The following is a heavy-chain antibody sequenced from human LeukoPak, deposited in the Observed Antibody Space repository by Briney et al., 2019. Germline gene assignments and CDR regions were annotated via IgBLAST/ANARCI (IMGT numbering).Heavy chain of an antibody. J-gene: IGHJ4*02. CDR2: ISSSSNYI. CDR1: GFTFSSYS. Sequence: GGSLGLSCAASGFTFSSYSMNWVRQAPGKGLEWVSSISSSSNYIYYADSVKGRFTISRDNAKNSLYPQMNSLRAEDTAVYYCARDERLQLDYWGQGTLVTVSS. V-gene: IGHV3-21*01. CDR3: ARDERLQLDY. D-gene: IGHD1-1*01.